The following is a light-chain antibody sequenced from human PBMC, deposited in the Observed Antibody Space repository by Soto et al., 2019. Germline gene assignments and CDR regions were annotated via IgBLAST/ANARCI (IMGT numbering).Light chain of an antibody. CDR1: QSVGNN. CDR3: QQYNSWPRT. V-gene: IGKV3-15*01. J-gene: IGKJ1*01. CDR2: GAS. Sequence: DTVMTQSPATLSLSPGERASLSCRASQSVGNNLAWYRQKPGQAPRLLVYGASTRATGVPARFCGSGSGTEFTLIISSLQSEDFAVYYCQQYNSWPRTFGQGTKVEIK.